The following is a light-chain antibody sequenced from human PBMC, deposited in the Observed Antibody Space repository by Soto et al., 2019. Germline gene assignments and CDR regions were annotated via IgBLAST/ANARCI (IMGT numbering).Light chain of an antibody. CDR1: QSISSW. CDR2: DAS. V-gene: IGKV1-5*01. CDR3: QQYGGSGPIT. Sequence: DIQMTQSPSTLSASVGDRATISCRFSQSISSWLAWYQQKPGKAPKLLIYDASTLQSGVPSRYSGSGSGTEFTLTISRLEPEDFAVYCCQQYGGSGPITFGQGTRLEIK. J-gene: IGKJ5*01.